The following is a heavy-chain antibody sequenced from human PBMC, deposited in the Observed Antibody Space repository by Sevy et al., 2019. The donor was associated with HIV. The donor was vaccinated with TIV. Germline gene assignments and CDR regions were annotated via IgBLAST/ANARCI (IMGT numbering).Heavy chain of an antibody. J-gene: IGHJ6*02. CDR3: ARDYCSGGSCYPWSHYYYYYGMDV. D-gene: IGHD2-15*01. Sequence: GGSLRLSCAASGFTFSSYEMNWVRQAPGKGLEWVSYISSSGSTIYYADSVKGRFTISRDNAKNSLYLQMNSVRAEDTAVYYCARDYCSGGSCYPWSHYYYYYGMDVWGQGTTVTVSS. CDR1: GFTFSSYE. CDR2: ISSSGSTI. V-gene: IGHV3-48*03.